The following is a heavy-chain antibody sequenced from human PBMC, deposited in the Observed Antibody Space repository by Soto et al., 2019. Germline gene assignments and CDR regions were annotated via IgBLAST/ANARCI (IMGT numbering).Heavy chain of an antibody. Sequence: QVQLVQSGAEVKKPGSSVKVSCKASGGTFSSYAISWVRQAPGQGLEWMGGIIPIFGTANYAQKFQGRVTITADESTSTAYMELSSLSSEDTAVYYCARDPGVAAAGTGDAFDIWGQGTMVTVSS. D-gene: IGHD6-13*01. V-gene: IGHV1-69*01. CDR3: ARDPGVAAAGTGDAFDI. CDR1: GGTFSSYA. J-gene: IGHJ3*02. CDR2: IIPIFGTA.